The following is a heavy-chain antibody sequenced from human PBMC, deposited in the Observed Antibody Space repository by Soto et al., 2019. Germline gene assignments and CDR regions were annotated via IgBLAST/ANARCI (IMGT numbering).Heavy chain of an antibody. J-gene: IGHJ6*03. CDR2: INHSGST. CDR1: GGSFSGYY. V-gene: IGHV4-34*01. Sequence: SETLSLTCAVYGGSFSGYYWSWIRQPPGKGLEWIGEINHSGSTNYNPSLKSRVTISVDTSKNQFSLKLSSVTAADTAVYYCGRGGSNDYDIWSGYYDYYYYYMDVWGKGTTVTVSS. CDR3: GRGGSNDYDIWSGYYDYYYYYMDV. D-gene: IGHD3-3*01.